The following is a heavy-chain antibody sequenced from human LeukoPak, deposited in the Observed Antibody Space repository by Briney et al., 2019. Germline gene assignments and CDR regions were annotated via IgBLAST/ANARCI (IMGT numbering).Heavy chain of an antibody. CDR2: ICEGRTT. CDR3: ARGLSIAVAGWDY. Sequence: SETLSLTCTVSGASISSSGYCWGWVRQPPGKGLEWIGSICEGRTTYYIPSLKSRIAISIDTSKSQFSLILSSVTAADTAVYYCARGLSIAVAGWDYWGQGTLVTVSS. V-gene: IGHV4-39*07. CDR1: GASISSSGYC. J-gene: IGHJ4*02. D-gene: IGHD6-19*01.